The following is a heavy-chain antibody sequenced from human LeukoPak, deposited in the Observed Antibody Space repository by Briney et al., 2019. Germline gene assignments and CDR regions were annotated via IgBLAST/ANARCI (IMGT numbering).Heavy chain of an antibody. CDR1: GFTFSDYY. D-gene: IGHD3-22*01. CDR3: ARSADSSGYAKFDY. CDR2: ISSSGSTI. J-gene: IGHJ4*02. Sequence: GGSLRLSCAASGFTFSDYYMSWIRQAPGKGLEWVSYISSSGSTIYYADSVKGRFTIFRDNAKNSLYLQMNSLRAEDTAVYYCARSADSSGYAKFDYWGQGTLVTVSS. V-gene: IGHV3-11*04.